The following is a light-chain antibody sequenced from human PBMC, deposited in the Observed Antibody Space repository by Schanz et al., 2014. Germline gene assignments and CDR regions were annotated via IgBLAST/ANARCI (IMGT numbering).Light chain of an antibody. CDR2: DVS. V-gene: IGLV2-14*03. J-gene: IGLJ2*01. CDR3: SSYTTSTTKV. Sequence: QSALTQPRSVSGSPGQSVTISCTGTSSDVGGYNYVSWYQQHPGKAPKLMIYDVSDRPAGVSNRFSGSKSGNTASLTISGLQPEDEADYYCSSYTTSTTKVFGGGTKLTVL. CDR1: SSDVGGYNY.